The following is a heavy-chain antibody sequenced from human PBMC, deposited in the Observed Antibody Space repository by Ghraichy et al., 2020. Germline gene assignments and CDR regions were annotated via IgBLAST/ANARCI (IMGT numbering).Heavy chain of an antibody. J-gene: IGHJ4*02. Sequence: ASVKVSCKASGYTFTSYAMHWVRQAPGQRLEWMGWINAGNGNTKYSQKFQGRVTITRDTSASTAYMELSSLRSEDTAVYYCARKGYSGYGGHGGFDYWGQGTLVTVSS. CDR1: GYTFTSYA. V-gene: IGHV1-3*01. D-gene: IGHD5-12*01. CDR2: INAGNGNT. CDR3: ARKGYSGYGGHGGFDY.